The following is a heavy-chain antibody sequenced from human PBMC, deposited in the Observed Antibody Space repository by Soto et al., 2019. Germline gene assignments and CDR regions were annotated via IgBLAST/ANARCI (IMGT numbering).Heavy chain of an antibody. CDR2: FDPEDGET. CDR3: ATKSSIDILTGYYDY. CDR1: GYTLTELS. Sequence: ASVKVSCKVSGYTLTELSMHWVRQAPGKGLEWMGGFDPEDGETIYAQKFQGRVTMTEDTSTDTAYMELSSLRSEDTAVYYCATKSSIDILTGYYDYWGQGTLVTVSS. V-gene: IGHV1-24*01. D-gene: IGHD3-9*01. J-gene: IGHJ4*02.